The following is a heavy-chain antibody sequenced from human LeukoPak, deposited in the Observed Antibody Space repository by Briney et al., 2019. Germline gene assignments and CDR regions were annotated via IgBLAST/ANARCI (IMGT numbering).Heavy chain of an antibody. CDR1: SGSISSSNYY. Sequence: PSETLSLTCTVSSGSISSSNYYWSWIRQPAGKGLEWIGRISTIGITNYNPSLNSRVTISIDTSKNQFSLKLSSVTAEDTALYYCARGGIGVRGVIPFDYWGQGTLVTVSS. D-gene: IGHD3-10*02. CDR2: ISTIGIT. CDR3: ARGGIGVRGVIPFDY. V-gene: IGHV4-61*02. J-gene: IGHJ4*02.